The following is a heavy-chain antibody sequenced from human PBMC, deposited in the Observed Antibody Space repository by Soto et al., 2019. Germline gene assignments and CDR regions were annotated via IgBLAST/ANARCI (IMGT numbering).Heavy chain of an antibody. D-gene: IGHD1-1*01. CDR2: IYYSGST. CDR1: GGSISSYY. Sequence: SETLSLTCTVSGGSISSYYWSWIRQPPGKGLEWIGYIYYSGSTNYNPSLKSRVTISVDTSKNQFSLKLSSVTAADTAVYYCASDWNDEGDYYYGMDVWGQGTTVTVSS. J-gene: IGHJ6*02. V-gene: IGHV4-59*08. CDR3: ASDWNDEGDYYYGMDV.